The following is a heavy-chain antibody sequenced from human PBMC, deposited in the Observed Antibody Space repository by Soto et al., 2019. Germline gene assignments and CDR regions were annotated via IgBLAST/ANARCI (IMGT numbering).Heavy chain of an antibody. CDR3: ARAPYINAWYRFDL. V-gene: IGHV3-7*03. CDR1: GFTFSGYW. D-gene: IGHD6-13*01. J-gene: IGHJ4*02. CDR2: IKHDGSVK. Sequence: VGSVRLSCEASGFTFSGYWMSWVRQAPGKGLEWVADIKHDGSVKFYVDSVKGRFTISRDNAKKLLYLQMSGLRAEDTALYYCARAPYINAWYRFDLWGQGTLVTVSS.